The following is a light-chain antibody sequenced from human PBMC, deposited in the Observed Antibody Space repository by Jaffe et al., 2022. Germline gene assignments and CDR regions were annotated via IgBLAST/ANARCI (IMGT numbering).Light chain of an antibody. J-gene: IGKJ4*01. CDR1: QSVSSNY. CDR3: QQYDSSPLT. CDR2: GAS. Sequence: ENVLTQSPGTLSLSPGERATLSCRASQSVSSNYVAWYQQRPGQAPRPLIYGASSRATGISDRFSGSGSGTDFTLTISGLEPEDSAVYYCQQYDSSPLTFGGGTKVEI. V-gene: IGKV3-20*01.